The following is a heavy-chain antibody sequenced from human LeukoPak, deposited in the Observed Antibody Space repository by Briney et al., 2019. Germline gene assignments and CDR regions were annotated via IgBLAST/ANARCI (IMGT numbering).Heavy chain of an antibody. CDR3: ARHWRCGSSVCYGFVDY. CDR1: GYIFTSYW. D-gene: IGHD2-2*01. J-gene: IGHJ4*02. Sequence: GESLKSSCKGSGYIFTSYWIGWVRQMPGKGLEWMGIIYPDDSDTRYSPSFQGQVTISADKSINTAYLQWSSLKASDTALYYCARHWRCGSSVCYGFVDYWGQGTLVTVSS. V-gene: IGHV5-51*01. CDR2: IYPDDSDT.